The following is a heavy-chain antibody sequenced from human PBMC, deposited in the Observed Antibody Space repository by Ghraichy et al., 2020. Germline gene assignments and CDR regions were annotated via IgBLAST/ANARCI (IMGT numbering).Heavy chain of an antibody. D-gene: IGHD1-20*01. CDR2: ISGSGGST. V-gene: IGHV3-23*01. Sequence: GGSLRLSCAASGFTFSSYAMSWVRQAPGKGLEWVSAISGSGGSTYYADSVKGRFTISRDNSKNTLYLQMNSLRAEDTAVYYCAKPDNWNDYYYGMDVWGQGTTVTVSS. CDR3: AKPDNWNDYYYGMDV. CDR1: GFTFSSYA. J-gene: IGHJ6*02.